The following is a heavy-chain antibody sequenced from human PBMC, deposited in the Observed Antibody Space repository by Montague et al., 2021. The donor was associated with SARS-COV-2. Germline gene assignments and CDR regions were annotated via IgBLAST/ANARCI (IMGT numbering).Heavy chain of an antibody. CDR2: IYYNGST. Sequence: TLSLTCTVSGGSISSGGYYWSWIRQHPGKGLEWIGYIYYNGSTYYNPSLKSRVTISVDTSKNQFSLKLSSVTAADTAVYYCARVHIVVVTAMRYFDLWGRGTLVTVSS. V-gene: IGHV4-31*03. CDR3: ARVHIVVVTAMRYFDL. CDR1: GGSISSGGYY. D-gene: IGHD2-21*02. J-gene: IGHJ2*01.